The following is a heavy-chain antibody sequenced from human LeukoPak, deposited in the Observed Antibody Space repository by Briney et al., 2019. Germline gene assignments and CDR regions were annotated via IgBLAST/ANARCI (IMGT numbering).Heavy chain of an antibody. D-gene: IGHD6-13*01. CDR1: GFTFSSYG. CDR3: ARDLVELGEQQLDATDYGMDV. Sequence: GRSLRLSCAASGFTFSSYGMHWVRQAPGKGLEWVAVISYDGSNKYYADSVKGRFTISRDNSKNTLYLQMNSLRAEDTAVYYCARDLVELGEQQLDATDYGMDVWGQGTTVTVSS. CDR2: ISYDGSNK. V-gene: IGHV3-30*03. J-gene: IGHJ6*02.